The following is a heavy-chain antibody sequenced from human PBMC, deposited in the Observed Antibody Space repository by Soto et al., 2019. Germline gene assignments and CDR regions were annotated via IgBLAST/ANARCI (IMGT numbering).Heavy chain of an antibody. Sequence: SETLSLTCTVSGDSIRSGSYYWSWIRQPPGKGLEWIGSMLYSGNNYYNPSLESRVTISMGASNDQFSLNLRSVTGADTAMYYCARDGATSSYYYHYGVDVWGQGSTVTVSS. J-gene: IGHJ6*02. CDR3: ARDGATSSYYYHYGVDV. V-gene: IGHV4-61*01. CDR1: GDSIRSGSYY. D-gene: IGHD1-26*01. CDR2: MLYSGNN.